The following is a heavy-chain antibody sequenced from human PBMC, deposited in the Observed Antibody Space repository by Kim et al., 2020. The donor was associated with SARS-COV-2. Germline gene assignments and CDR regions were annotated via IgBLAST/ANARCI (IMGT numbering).Heavy chain of an antibody. V-gene: IGHV1-46*03. Sequence: SSAQKFQGRVTMTRDTSTSPVYMELSSLRSEDTAVYYCAGLTWEGGFDYWGQGTLVTVSS. J-gene: IGHJ4*02. D-gene: IGHD1-26*01. CDR3: AGLTWEGGFDY.